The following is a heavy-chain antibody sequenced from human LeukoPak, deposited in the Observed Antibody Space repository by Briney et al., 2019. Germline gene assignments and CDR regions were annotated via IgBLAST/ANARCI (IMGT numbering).Heavy chain of an antibody. CDR2: IKQDGSEK. CDR1: GFTFSSYW. J-gene: IGHJ3*02. D-gene: IGHD6-19*01. CDR3: ARQQWLVLEAFDI. V-gene: IGHV3-7*01. Sequence: GGSLRLSCAASGFTFSSYWMSWVRQAPGKGLEWVANIKQDGSEKYYVDSVKGRFTISRDNAKNSLYLQMNSLRAEDTAVYYCARQQWLVLEAFDIWGQGTMVTVSS.